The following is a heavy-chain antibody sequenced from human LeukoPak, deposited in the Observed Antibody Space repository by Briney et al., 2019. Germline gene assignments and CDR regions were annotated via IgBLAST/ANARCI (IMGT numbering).Heavy chain of an antibody. Sequence: ASAKVSCKASGYTFTSYGISWVRQAPGQGLEWMGWISAYNGNTNYAQKLQGRVTMTTDTSTSTACMELRSLRSDDTAVYYCARDRRGYYFDYWGQGTLVTVSS. CDR1: GYTFTSYG. J-gene: IGHJ4*02. V-gene: IGHV1-18*01. D-gene: IGHD3-10*01. CDR3: ARDRRGYYFDY. CDR2: ISAYNGNT.